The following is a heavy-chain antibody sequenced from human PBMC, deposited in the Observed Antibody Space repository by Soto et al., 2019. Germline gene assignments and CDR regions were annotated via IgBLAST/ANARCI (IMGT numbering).Heavy chain of an antibody. Sequence: QVQLQESGPGLVKPSQTLSLTCTVSGGSISSGDYYWSWIRQPPGKGLEWIGYIYYSGSTYYNPSLKSRVTSTVDTSQNQFSLKLSSVTAADTAVYYCARARGARYFAYWGQGTLVTVSS. CDR1: GGSISSGDYY. V-gene: IGHV4-30-4*01. CDR3: ARARGARYFAY. J-gene: IGHJ4*02. CDR2: IYYSGST.